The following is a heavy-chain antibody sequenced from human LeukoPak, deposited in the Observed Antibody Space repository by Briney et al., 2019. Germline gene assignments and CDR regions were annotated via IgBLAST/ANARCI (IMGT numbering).Heavy chain of an antibody. V-gene: IGHV3-23*01. J-gene: IGHJ4*02. CDR1: GFTFSSYG. CDR2: ISDSGGST. Sequence: GGTLRLSCAASGFTFSSYGMSWVRQAPGKGLEWVSSISDSGGSTYYADSVKGRFTISRDNSKNTLYLQMNSLRAEDTAVYYCAADVYYEVIETDLTYWGQGTLVTVSS. CDR3: AADVYYEVIETDLTY. D-gene: IGHD2-8*01.